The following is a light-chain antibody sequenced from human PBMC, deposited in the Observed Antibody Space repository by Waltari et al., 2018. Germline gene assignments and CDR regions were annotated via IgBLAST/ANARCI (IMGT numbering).Light chain of an antibody. CDR2: AVS. J-gene: IGLJ2*01. V-gene: IGLV2-11*02. CDR1: SIDIREEKY. CDR3: CSYAGQFTWV. Sequence: QSALTQPPSVSGSPGQSVPIPCPGTSIDIREEKYFSRFQQYPGKAPKVIMFAVSERPSGVPDRFSGSKSGNTASLTISGLQSEDESHYFCCSYAGQFTWVFGGGTKLTVL.